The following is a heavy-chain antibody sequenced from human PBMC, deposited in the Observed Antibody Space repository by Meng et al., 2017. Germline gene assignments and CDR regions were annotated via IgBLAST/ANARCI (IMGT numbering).Heavy chain of an antibody. CDR2: ISYDGSNK. D-gene: IGHD5-24*01. J-gene: IGHJ4*02. CDR3: ARSEMATTCFDY. V-gene: IGHV3-30*04. Sequence: GRVGESGGGVVQPGRSLRLPCAVSGFTFSSYAMHWVRQAPGKGLEWVAVISYDGSNKYYADSVKGRFTISRDNSKNTLYLQMNSLRAEDTAVYYCARSEMATTCFDYWGQGTLVTVSS. CDR1: GFTFSSYA.